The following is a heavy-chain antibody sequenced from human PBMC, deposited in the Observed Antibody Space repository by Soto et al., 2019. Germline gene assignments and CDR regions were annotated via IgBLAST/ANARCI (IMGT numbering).Heavy chain of an antibody. CDR1: GGSISSGGYY. D-gene: IGHD1-26*01. Sequence: QVQLQESGPGLVKPSQTLSLTCPVSGGSISSGGYYWSWIRQPPGKGLEWIGYIYYSGSTYYNPSLKSRVTISVGTSKNQCSRKLSSVTAADTAVYYWARLGDYYYYGMDVWGQGTTVTVSS. V-gene: IGHV4-31*03. CDR2: IYYSGST. CDR3: ARLGDYYYYGMDV. J-gene: IGHJ6*02.